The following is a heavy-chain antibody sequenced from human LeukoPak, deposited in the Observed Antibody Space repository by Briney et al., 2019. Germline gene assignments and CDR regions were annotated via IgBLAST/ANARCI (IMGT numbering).Heavy chain of an antibody. J-gene: IGHJ5*02. Sequence: GESLKISCKGSGYSFTSYWIGWVRQMPGKGLEWMGIIYPGDSDTRYSPSFQDQVTISVDKSINTAYLQWSSLKASDTAMYYCARRPSGSGLGFDPWGQGTLVTVSS. D-gene: IGHD3-10*01. CDR1: GYSFTSYW. V-gene: IGHV5-51*01. CDR3: ARRPSGSGLGFDP. CDR2: IYPGDSDT.